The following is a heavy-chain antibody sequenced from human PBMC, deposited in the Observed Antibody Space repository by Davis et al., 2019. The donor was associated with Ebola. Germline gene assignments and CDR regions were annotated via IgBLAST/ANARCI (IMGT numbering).Heavy chain of an antibody. CDR3: ARVGDPRFHAMDV. D-gene: IGHD3-3*01. CDR2: IGVYNGKT. Sequence: AASVKVSCKATGYSFTTYGLSWVRQARGQGLEWVGWIGVYNGKTDYAPQFKGRVDMTADFSTNTVHMGLRSLRSDDTAVYYCARVGDPRFHAMDVWGKGTTVTVAP. V-gene: IGHV1-18*01. J-gene: IGHJ6*04. CDR1: GYSFTTYG.